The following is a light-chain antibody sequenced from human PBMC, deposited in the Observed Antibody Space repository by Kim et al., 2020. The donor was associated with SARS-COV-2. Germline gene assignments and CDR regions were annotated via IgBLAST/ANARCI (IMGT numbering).Light chain of an antibody. Sequence: GRNITTSCGRSTTNSGNNYVPWYQQLPGTAPKLLIYGNNKRPSGIPDRFSGSKSGTSASLAITGLQTEDEADYYCRTYDNSLSGYVFGAGTKVTVL. J-gene: IGLJ1*01. CDR1: TTNSGNNY. V-gene: IGLV1-51*01. CDR3: RTYDNSLSGYV. CDR2: GNN.